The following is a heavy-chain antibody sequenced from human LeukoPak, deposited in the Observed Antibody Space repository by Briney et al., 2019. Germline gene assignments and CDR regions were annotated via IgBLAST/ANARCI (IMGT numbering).Heavy chain of an antibody. Sequence: GRSLRLSCAASGFTFSSYGMHWVRQAPGKGLEWVAVISYDGSNKYYADSVKGRFTIYRDNSKNTLYLQMNSLRAEDTAVYYCLAAAGSSAFDIWGQGTMVTVSS. CDR2: ISYDGSNK. V-gene: IGHV3-30*03. D-gene: IGHD6-13*01. J-gene: IGHJ3*02. CDR3: LAAAGSSAFDI. CDR1: GFTFSSYG.